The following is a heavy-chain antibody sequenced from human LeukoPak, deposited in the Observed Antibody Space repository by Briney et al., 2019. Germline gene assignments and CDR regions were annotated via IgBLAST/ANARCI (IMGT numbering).Heavy chain of an antibody. CDR3: ARGQDSYSYGWYYFDY. CDR2: IWYDGSNK. Sequence: GRSLRLSCAASGFTFSSYGMHWVRQAPGKGLEWVAVIWYDGSNKYYADSVKGRFTISRDNSKNTLYLQMNSLRAEDTAVYYRARGQDSYSYGWYYFDYWGQGTLVTVSS. D-gene: IGHD5-18*01. CDR1: GFTFSSYG. V-gene: IGHV3-33*01. J-gene: IGHJ4*02.